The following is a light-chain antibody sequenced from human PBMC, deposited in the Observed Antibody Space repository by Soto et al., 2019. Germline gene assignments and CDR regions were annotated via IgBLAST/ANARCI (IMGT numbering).Light chain of an antibody. CDR2: EVN. J-gene: IGLJ1*01. Sequence: SVLTQPPSASGSPGQSVTISCTGTSTDVGGYDYVSWYQQHPGKVPKLMIYEVNKRPSGVPDRFSGSKSGNTASLTVSGLQPEDEADYYCTSYAGGNNVFGTGTKLTVL. V-gene: IGLV2-8*01. CDR3: TSYAGGNNV. CDR1: STDVGGYDY.